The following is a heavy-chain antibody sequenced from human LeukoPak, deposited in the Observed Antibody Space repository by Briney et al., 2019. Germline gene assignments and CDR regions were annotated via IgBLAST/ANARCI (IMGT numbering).Heavy chain of an antibody. Sequence: GSLRLSCAASGFTFSSYSMNWVRQAPGKGLEWVSSISSSSSYIYYADSVKGRVTISRDNAKNSLYLQMNSLRAEDTAVYYCARAGITIFGVVREYYYYMDVWGKGTTVTVSS. J-gene: IGHJ6*03. D-gene: IGHD3-3*01. CDR1: GFTFSSYS. CDR2: ISSSSSYI. V-gene: IGHV3-21*01. CDR3: ARAGITIFGVVREYYYYMDV.